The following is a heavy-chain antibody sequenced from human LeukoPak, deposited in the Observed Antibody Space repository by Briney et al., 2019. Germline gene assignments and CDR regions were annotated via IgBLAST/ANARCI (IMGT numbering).Heavy chain of an antibody. CDR1: GGTFSSYA. V-gene: IGHV1-69*15. J-gene: IGHJ3*02. D-gene: IGHD1-20*01. CDR3: ARDWSSPLTSDAFDI. Sequence: SVKVSCKASGGTFSSYAISWVRQAPGQGLEWVGRIIPIFGTANYAQKFQGRVTITADESTSTAYMELSSLRSEDTAVYYCARDWSSPLTSDAFDIWGQGTMVTVSS. CDR2: IIPIFGTA.